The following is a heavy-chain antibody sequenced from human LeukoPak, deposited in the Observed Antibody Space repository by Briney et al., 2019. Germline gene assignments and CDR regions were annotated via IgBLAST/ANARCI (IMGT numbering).Heavy chain of an antibody. CDR3: ASYDSSGYSGFDY. CDR2: FDPEDGET. V-gene: IGHV1-24*01. CDR1: GYTRTELS. D-gene: IGHD3-22*01. J-gene: IGHJ4*02. Sequence: ASVKVSCKVSGYTRTELSMHWVRQAPGKGLDWMGGFDPEDGETIYAQKFQGRVTMTEDTSTDTAYMELSSLRSEDTAVYYCASYDSSGYSGFDYWGQGTLVTVSS.